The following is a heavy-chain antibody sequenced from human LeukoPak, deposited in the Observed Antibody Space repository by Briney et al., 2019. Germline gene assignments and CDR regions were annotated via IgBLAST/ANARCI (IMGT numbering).Heavy chain of an antibody. Sequence: ASVKVSCKASGYTFTSYGISWVRPAPAQGRAWMGWISAYNGNTNYAQKLQGRVTMTTDTSTSTAYMELRSLRSDDTAVYYCARGIHSSRSDYWGQGTLVTVSS. V-gene: IGHV1-18*01. J-gene: IGHJ4*02. CDR2: ISAYNGNT. CDR1: GYTFTSYG. CDR3: ARGIHSSRSDY. D-gene: IGHD6-13*01.